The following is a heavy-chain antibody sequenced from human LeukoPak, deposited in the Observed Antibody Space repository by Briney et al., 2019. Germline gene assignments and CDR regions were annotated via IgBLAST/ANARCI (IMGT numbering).Heavy chain of an antibody. J-gene: IGHJ4*02. D-gene: IGHD5-24*01. CDR2: IVEVGSDK. Sequence: RSGGCLRLSCEASGFTFSKSWMSWVRQPPRKGLECVANIVEVGSDKYYVDSVDGRTTVSRANAKNKLYLQMNSLRVDDRAVYYCGRGRSMNDWRQGTLVSDSS. CDR3: GRGRSMND. V-gene: IGHV3-7*01. CDR1: GFTFSKSW.